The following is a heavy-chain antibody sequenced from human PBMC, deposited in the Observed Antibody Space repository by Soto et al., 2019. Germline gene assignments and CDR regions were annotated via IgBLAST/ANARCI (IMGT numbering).Heavy chain of an antibody. V-gene: IGHV4-34*01. CDR2: INHRGSS. CDR1: GGSLSGYY. Sequence: PSETLSLTCAVYGGSLSGYYWSWIRQSPGKGLEWIGEINHRGSSDYNPYLKSRVTISIDASKNHVTLELTSVTAADTAVYYCARSDNRNSLYGVDVWGQGTAVTVSS. J-gene: IGHJ6*02. CDR3: ARSDNRNSLYGVDV. D-gene: IGHD1-7*01.